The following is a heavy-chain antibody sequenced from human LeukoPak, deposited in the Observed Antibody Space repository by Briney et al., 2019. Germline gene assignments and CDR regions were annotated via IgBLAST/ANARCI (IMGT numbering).Heavy chain of an antibody. Sequence: GRALRLSCAASGXTFSSSDMRWVRQAPGKGLEWVAVISYDATNKYYADSVKGRLTLSRDNSKNTLYLQTNTLRDEDTAVYYCAKASSNYFYYFEYWGQGTLVTVSS. D-gene: IGHD2/OR15-2a*01. CDR2: ISYDATNK. V-gene: IGHV3-30*18. CDR1: GXTFSSSD. J-gene: IGHJ4*02. CDR3: AKASSNYFYYFEY.